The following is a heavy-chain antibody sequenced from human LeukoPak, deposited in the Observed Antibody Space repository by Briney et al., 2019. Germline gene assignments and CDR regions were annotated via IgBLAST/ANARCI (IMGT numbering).Heavy chain of an antibody. CDR1: GGSISSSSYY. J-gene: IGHJ5*02. Sequence: PSETLSLTCTVSGGSISSSSYYWGWIRQPPGKGLEWIGSIYYSGSTYYNPSLKSRVTISVDPSKNQFSLKLSSVTAADTAVYYCARRFGEGFDPWGQGTLVTVSS. V-gene: IGHV4-39*01. CDR3: ARRFGEGFDP. CDR2: IYYSGST. D-gene: IGHD3-10*01.